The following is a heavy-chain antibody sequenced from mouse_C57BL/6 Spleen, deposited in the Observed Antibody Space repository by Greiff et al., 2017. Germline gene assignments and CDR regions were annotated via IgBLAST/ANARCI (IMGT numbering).Heavy chain of an antibody. D-gene: IGHD2-4*01. Sequence: QVQLQQPGAELVQPGASVKLSCKASGYTFTSYWMHWVKQRPGQGLEWIGMIPPNSGSTNYNEKFKSKATLTVDKSSSTAYMQLSSLTSEDSAVYYCARDYYDYLYARDYWGQGTSVTVYS. V-gene: IGHV1-64*01. J-gene: IGHJ4*01. CDR2: IPPNSGST. CDR3: ARDYYDYLYARDY. CDR1: GYTFTSYW.